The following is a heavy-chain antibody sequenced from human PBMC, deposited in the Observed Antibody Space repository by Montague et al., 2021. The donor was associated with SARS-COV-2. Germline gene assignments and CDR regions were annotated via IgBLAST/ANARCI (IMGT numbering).Heavy chain of an antibody. Sequence: TLSLTCTVSGGSISSGGYYWSWIRQHPGKGLEWIGYIYYSGSTYYNPSLKSRVTISVDTSTNQFSLKLSSVTAADTAVYYCARGGTIFGVVTFPFDYWGQGTLVTVSS. CDR3: ARGGTIFGVVTFPFDY. V-gene: IGHV4-31*03. CDR1: GGSISSGGYY. J-gene: IGHJ4*02. D-gene: IGHD3-3*01. CDR2: IYYSGST.